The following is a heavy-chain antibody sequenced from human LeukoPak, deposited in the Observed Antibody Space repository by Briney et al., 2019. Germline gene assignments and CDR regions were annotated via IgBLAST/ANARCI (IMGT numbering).Heavy chain of an antibody. J-gene: IGHJ4*02. V-gene: IGHV4-34*01. D-gene: IGHD3-22*01. CDR1: GGSFSGYY. Sequence: SETLSLTCAVYGGSFSGYYWSWIRQPPGKGLEWIGEINHSGSTNYNPSLKSRVTISVDTSKNQFSLKLSSVTAADTAVYYCARHTRITMIVVVITSYFDYWGQGTLVTVSS. CDR2: INHSGST. CDR3: ARHTRITMIVVVITSYFDY.